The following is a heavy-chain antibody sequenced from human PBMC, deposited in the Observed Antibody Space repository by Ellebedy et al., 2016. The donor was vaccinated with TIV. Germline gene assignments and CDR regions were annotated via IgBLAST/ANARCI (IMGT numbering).Heavy chain of an antibody. V-gene: IGHV3-48*04. J-gene: IGHJ4*02. CDR3: AKDTSFGEPH. CDR1: GFIFSDYE. D-gene: IGHD3-10*01. Sequence: PGGSLRLSCEASGFIFSDYEMTWVRQAPGKGLEWVSYISSSSSTIHYADSVKGRFTISRDNAKNSLYLQMSHLRADDTAMYYCAKDTSFGEPHWGQGTLVIVSS. CDR2: ISSSSSTI.